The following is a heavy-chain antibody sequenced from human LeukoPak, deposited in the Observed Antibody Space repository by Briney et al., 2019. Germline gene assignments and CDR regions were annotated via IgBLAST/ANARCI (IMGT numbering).Heavy chain of an antibody. V-gene: IGHV3-33*01. CDR3: ARDYYGSGSPPYFDY. CDR1: GFTFSSCG. J-gene: IGHJ4*02. CDR2: IWYDGSNK. D-gene: IGHD3-10*01. Sequence: PGRSLRLSCAASGFTFSSCGMHWVRQAPGKGLEWVAVIWYDGSNKYYADSVKGRFTISRDNSKNTLYLQMNSLRAEDTAVYYCARDYYGSGSPPYFDYWGQGTLVTVSS.